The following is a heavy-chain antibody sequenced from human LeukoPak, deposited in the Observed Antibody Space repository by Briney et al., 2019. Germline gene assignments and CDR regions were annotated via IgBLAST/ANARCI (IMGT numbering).Heavy chain of an antibody. CDR3: ARHSRYCSNGVCYTNYFEY. V-gene: IGHV4-4*09. CDR1: GGSFSGYY. CDR2: IYTSGST. J-gene: IGHJ4*02. Sequence: SETLSLTCAVYGGSFSGYYWSWIRQPPGKGLEWIGYIYTSGSTNYNPPLKSRVTISVDTSKNQLSLRLSSVTAADTAVYYCARHSRYCSNGVCYTNYFEYWGQGTLVTVSS. D-gene: IGHD2-8*01.